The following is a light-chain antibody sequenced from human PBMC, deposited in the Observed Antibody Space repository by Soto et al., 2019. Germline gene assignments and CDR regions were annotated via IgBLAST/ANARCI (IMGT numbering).Light chain of an antibody. J-gene: IGKJ2*01. CDR3: QQYGTSPRT. V-gene: IGKV3-20*01. CDR2: GAS. Sequence: EIVLTQSPRTLSLSPGEGATLSCRASQSVSTNYLAWYQQKPGQAPRLLIYGASSRATGIPDRFSGSGSGTDFTLTISRLEPEDFAVYYCQQYGTSPRTLGQGTKLEIK. CDR1: QSVSTNY.